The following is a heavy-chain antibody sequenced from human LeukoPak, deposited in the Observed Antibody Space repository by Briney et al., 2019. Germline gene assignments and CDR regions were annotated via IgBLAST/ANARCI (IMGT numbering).Heavy chain of an antibody. D-gene: IGHD2-15*01. J-gene: IGHJ4*02. CDR1: GFSFRDYW. CDR2: IWYDGSNK. V-gene: IGHV3-33*08. Sequence: GGSLRLSCAASGFSFRDYWMSWVRQAPGKGLEWVAVIWYDGSNKYYADSVKGRFTISRDNSKNTLYLQMNSLRAEDTAVYYCARGYCSGGSCYQYYFDYWGQGTLVTVSS. CDR3: ARGYCSGGSCYQYYFDY.